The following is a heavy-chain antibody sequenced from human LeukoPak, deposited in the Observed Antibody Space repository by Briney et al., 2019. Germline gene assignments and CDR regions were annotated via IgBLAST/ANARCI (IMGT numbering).Heavy chain of an antibody. V-gene: IGHV1-18*01. CDR1: GYTFTSYG. CDR3: ARAGSWYDVRYNWFDP. J-gene: IGHJ5*02. Sequence: ASVKLSCKASGYTFTSYGINWVRQAPGQGLEWMGWISAYNGNTNDAQKLQGRATMTTDTSTSTAYMELRSLRSDDTAVYYCARAGSWYDVRYNWFDPWGQGTLVTVSS. CDR2: ISAYNGNT. D-gene: IGHD6-13*01.